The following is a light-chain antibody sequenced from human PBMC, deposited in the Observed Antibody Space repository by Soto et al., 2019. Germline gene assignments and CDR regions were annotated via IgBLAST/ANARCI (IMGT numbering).Light chain of an antibody. CDR1: SSNIGAGYD. CDR2: GNS. CDR3: QSYDSSLRGGDVV. V-gene: IGLV1-40*01. J-gene: IGLJ2*01. Sequence: QSVLTQPPSVSGAPGQRVTISCTGSSSNIGAGYDVHWYQQLPGTAPKLLIYGNSNRPSGVPDRFSGSKSGTSASLAITGLHAEDDADYYCQSYDSSLRGGDVVFGGGTKLTVL.